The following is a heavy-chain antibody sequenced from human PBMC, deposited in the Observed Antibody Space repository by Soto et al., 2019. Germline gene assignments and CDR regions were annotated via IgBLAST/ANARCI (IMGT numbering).Heavy chain of an antibody. CDR2: ISNSGST. CDR1: GGSVTSDEDY. D-gene: IGHD5-18*01. Sequence: SETLSLTCTVSGGSVTSDEDYWTWIRQPPGKGLEWIGYISNSGSTGYNPSLKTRLSMSVDRSKNQFTLRLTSVTAADTAVYFRATESGSTYGYFDHWGQGTQVTVS. CDR3: ATESGSTYGYFDH. J-gene: IGHJ4*02. V-gene: IGHV4-30-4*01.